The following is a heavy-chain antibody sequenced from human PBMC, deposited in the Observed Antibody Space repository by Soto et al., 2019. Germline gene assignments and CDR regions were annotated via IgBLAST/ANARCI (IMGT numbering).Heavy chain of an antibody. D-gene: IGHD2-21*02. Sequence: EVQLVESGGDLVKPGGSLRLSCAASGFSFSNAWMNWVRQAPGKGLEWVGRIESKIDGGAADYAAPVKGRFTISRDDSKNTLYLQMNSLKSEDTAVYYCTDCMDVCGPGTTVTVSS. V-gene: IGHV3-15*07. CDR3: TDCMDV. CDR2: IESKIDGGAA. J-gene: IGHJ6*02. CDR1: GFSFSNAW.